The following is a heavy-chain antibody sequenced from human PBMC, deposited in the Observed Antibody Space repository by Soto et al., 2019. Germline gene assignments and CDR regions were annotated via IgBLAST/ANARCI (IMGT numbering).Heavy chain of an antibody. CDR2: IWYDGSNK. D-gene: IGHD6-13*01. CDR3: ARDLSEAAAGIYYYYYGMDV. CDR1: GFTFSSYG. Sequence: QVQLVESGGGVVQPGRSLRLSCAASGFTFSSYGMHWVRQAPGKGLEWVAVIWYDGSNKYYADSVKGRFTISRDNSKNTLYLQMNSLRAEDTAVYYCARDLSEAAAGIYYYYYGMDVW. J-gene: IGHJ6*01. V-gene: IGHV3-33*01.